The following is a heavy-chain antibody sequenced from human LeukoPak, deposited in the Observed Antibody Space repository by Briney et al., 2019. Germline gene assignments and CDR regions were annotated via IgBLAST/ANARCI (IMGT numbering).Heavy chain of an antibody. D-gene: IGHD6-19*01. CDR1: GFTFSSYS. Sequence: GALRLSCAASGFTFSSYSMNWVRQAPGKGLEWVSSISSSSSYIYYADSVKGRFTISRDNAKNSLYLQMNSLRAEDTAVYYCARGGWLPPGKGVDYWGQGTLVTVSS. J-gene: IGHJ4*02. CDR3: ARGGWLPPGKGVDY. V-gene: IGHV3-21*01. CDR2: ISSSSSYI.